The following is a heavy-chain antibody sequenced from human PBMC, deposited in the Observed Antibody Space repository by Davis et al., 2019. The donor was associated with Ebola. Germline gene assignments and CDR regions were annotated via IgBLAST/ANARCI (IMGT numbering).Heavy chain of an antibody. J-gene: IGHJ6*02. CDR1: GFTFPTSG. CDR3: ARGLYGMDV. CDR2: INGPGNFI. V-gene: IGHV3-21*01. D-gene: IGHD3-22*01. Sequence: GGSLRLSCAASGFTFPTSGINWVRQAPGRGLEWVATINGPGNFIFYAESVKGRFTISRDDAKKSLHLEMNSLRAEDTAVYYCARGLYGMDVWGQGTTVTVPS.